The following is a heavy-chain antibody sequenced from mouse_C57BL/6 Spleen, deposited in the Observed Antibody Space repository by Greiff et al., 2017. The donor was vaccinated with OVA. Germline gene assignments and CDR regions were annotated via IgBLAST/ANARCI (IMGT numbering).Heavy chain of an antibody. Sequence: EVQLVESGGDLVKPGGSLKLSCAASGFTFSSYGMSWVRQTPDKRLEWVATISSGGSYPYYPDSVTGRFTISRDNAKNTLYLQMSRLKAEYTAMYYCARDTINTVMDDWGKGTSVTVSS. J-gene: IGHJ4*01. V-gene: IGHV5-6*01. CDR2: ISSGGSYP. CDR3: ARDTINTVMDD. D-gene: IGHD1-1*01. CDR1: GFTFSSYG.